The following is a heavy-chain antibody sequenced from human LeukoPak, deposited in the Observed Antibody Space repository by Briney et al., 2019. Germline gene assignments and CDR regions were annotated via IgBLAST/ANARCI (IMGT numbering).Heavy chain of an antibody. CDR2: IRSKANSYAT. D-gene: IGHD2-15*01. CDR3: ARDRAETIVVAAYYFDY. CDR1: GFTFSGSA. V-gene: IGHV3-73*01. Sequence: GGSLRLSCAASGFTFSGSAMHWVRQASGKGLEWVGRIRSKANSYATAYAASVKGRFTISRDDSKNTAYLQMNSLKTEDTAVYYCARDRAETIVVAAYYFDYWGQGTLVTVSS. J-gene: IGHJ4*02.